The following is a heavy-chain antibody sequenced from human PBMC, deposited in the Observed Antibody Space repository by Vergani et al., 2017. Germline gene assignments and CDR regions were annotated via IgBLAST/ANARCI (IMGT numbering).Heavy chain of an antibody. D-gene: IGHD6-13*01. CDR3: ARGHRGGIAAAGVDY. CDR2: INAGNGNT. CDR1: GYTFTSYA. J-gene: IGHJ4*02. V-gene: IGHV1-3*01. Sequence: QVQLVQSGAEVKKPGASVKVSCKASGYTFTSYAMHWVRQAPGQRLEWMGWINAGNGNTKYSQKFQGRVTITRDTSASTAYMELSSLRSEDTAVYYCARGHRGGIAAAGVDYWGQGTLVTVSS.